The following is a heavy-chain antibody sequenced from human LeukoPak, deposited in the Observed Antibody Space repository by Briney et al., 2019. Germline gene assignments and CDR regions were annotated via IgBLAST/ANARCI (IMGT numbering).Heavy chain of an antibody. J-gene: IGHJ4*02. Sequence: APVKPCCKVSGYTLTELSMHWVRQAPGKGLEWMGGFDPEDGEAIYAQKFQGRVTMTEDTSTDTAYMELSSLRSEDTAVYYCATSRWSYVPAAYRRVGDVGYFDYWGEGTPVTLSS. D-gene: IGHD2-2*01. CDR2: FDPEDGEA. V-gene: IGHV1-24*01. CDR1: GYTLTELS. CDR3: ATSRWSYVPAAYRRVGDVGYFDY.